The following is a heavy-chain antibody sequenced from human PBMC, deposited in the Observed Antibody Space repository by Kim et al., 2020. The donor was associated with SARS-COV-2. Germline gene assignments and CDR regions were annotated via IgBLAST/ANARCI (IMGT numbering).Heavy chain of an antibody. CDR3: AKRIGYHNDYFDY. V-gene: IGHV3-30*02. Sequence: YAASVKGRFTISGDNSKNALFLQKNSLTADDTAVYYGAKRIGYHNDYFDYWGQGTLVIVSS. J-gene: IGHJ4*02. D-gene: IGHD1-26*01.